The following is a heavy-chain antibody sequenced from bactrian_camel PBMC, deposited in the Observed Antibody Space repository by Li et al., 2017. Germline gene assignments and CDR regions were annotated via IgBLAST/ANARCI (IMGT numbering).Heavy chain of an antibody. D-gene: IGHD1*01. V-gene: IGHV3S67*01. Sequence: VQLVESGGGSVLAGSSLGLSCQASGYSYSSSCMGWVRQAPGKEREGVASITDEGTTYYADSVKGRFTISQVNAENTLYLQMDSLKPEDTGMYYCVGEPQNTRPDCRVALHGTDFFFWGQGTQVTVS. CDR3: VGEPQNTRPDCRVALHGTDFFF. CDR1: GYSYSSSC. J-gene: IGHJ6*01. CDR2: ITDEGTT.